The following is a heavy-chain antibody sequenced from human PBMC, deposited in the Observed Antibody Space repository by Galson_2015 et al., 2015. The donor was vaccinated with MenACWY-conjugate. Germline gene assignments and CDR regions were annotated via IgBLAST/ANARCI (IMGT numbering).Heavy chain of an antibody. CDR3: ARDYRAVDY. J-gene: IGHJ4*02. Sequence: SLRLSCAASGLTFSFYTMNWVRQAPGKGLEWVSYISSTSDTIYYADSVKGRFTISRDNAKNSLYLQMSSLRAEDTAVYYCARDYRAVDYWGQGTLVTVSS. CDR2: ISSTSDTI. V-gene: IGHV3-48*04. D-gene: IGHD3-16*02. CDR1: GLTFSFYT.